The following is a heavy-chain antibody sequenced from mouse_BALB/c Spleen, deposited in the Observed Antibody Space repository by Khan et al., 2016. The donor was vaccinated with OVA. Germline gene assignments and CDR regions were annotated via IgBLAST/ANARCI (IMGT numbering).Heavy chain of an antibody. CDR2: INPKNGGT. CDR1: GYTFPEYT. V-gene: IGHV1-18*01. CDR3: ARDAGRY. J-gene: IGHJ4*01. Sequence: EVQLQQSGPELVKPGASVKISCKTSGYTFPEYTVHWVKQSLGKSLDWIGVINPKNGGTAYNQKFKGKATLTVDKSSSTAYMEFRSLTSDDSAVLYCARDAGRYWGQGTSVTVAS.